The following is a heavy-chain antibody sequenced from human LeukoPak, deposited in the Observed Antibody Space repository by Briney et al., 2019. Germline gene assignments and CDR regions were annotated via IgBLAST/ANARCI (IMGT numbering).Heavy chain of an antibody. CDR1: GFTFSSYA. V-gene: IGHV3-30*01. CDR3: ARDRCSSTSCYFAY. Sequence: GGSLRLSCAASGFTFSSYAMHWVRQAPGKGLEWVTVISYDGSNKYYADSVKGRFTISRDNSKNTLYLQMNSLRAEDTAVYYCARDRCSSTSCYFAYWGQGTLVTVSS. J-gene: IGHJ4*02. CDR2: ISYDGSNK. D-gene: IGHD2-2*01.